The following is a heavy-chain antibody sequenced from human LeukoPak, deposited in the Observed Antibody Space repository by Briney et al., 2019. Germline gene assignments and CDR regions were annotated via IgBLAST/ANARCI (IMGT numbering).Heavy chain of an antibody. V-gene: IGHV4-61*02. Sequence: SETLSLTCTVSGGSISSGSYYWSWIRQPAGKGLEWIGRIYTSGSTNYNPSLKGRVTISVDTSKNQFSLKLSSVTAADTAVYYCAREWDIVVIPAAISRGYDWFDPWGQGTLVTVSS. CDR1: GGSISSGSYY. D-gene: IGHD2-2*02. CDR2: IYTSGST. J-gene: IGHJ5*02. CDR3: AREWDIVVIPAAISRGYDWFDP.